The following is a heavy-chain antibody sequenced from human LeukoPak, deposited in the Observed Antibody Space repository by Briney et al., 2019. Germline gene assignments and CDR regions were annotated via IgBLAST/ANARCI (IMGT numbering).Heavy chain of an antibody. V-gene: IGHV1-8*01. Sequence: GASVKASCKASGYTFTNYDINWVRQATGQGLEWMGWMNPKSGYTGYAQKFQGRVTMTRDTSISTAYMELGSLRSEDTAVYYCARVTGSIDYWGQGTLVTVSS. CDR3: ARVTGSIDY. J-gene: IGHJ4*02. CDR2: MNPKSGYT. CDR1: GYTFTNYD. D-gene: IGHD1-26*01.